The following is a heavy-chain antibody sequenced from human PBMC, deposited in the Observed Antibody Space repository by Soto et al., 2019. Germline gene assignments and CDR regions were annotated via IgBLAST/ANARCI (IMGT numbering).Heavy chain of an antibody. CDR3: AKRAGDGYLDY. J-gene: IGHJ4*02. V-gene: IGHV3-23*01. D-gene: IGHD4-17*01. Sequence: EVQLLESGGGLVQPGGSLRLSCAASGFTFSSYAMNWVRQAPGKGPEWVSFISGDGDSTDYADSVKGRSTISRDNFRNTLYLQMNSLRAEDTAIYYCAKRAGDGYLDYWGQGTLVTVSS. CDR1: GFTFSSYA. CDR2: ISGDGDST.